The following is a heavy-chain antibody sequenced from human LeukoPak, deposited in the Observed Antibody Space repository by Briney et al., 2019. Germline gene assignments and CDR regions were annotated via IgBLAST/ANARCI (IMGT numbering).Heavy chain of an antibody. CDR2: INQDGSEK. J-gene: IGHJ3*02. V-gene: IGHV3-7*01. CDR3: ARNAYDM. CDR1: GFTFGTYW. Sequence: PGGSLRLSCAASGFTFGTYWMSWVRQAPGKGLEWVANINQDGSEKNYVDSVKGRFTISRDNAKNSLYLQMNSLRVEDTAVHYCARNAYDMWGQGTTVTVSS.